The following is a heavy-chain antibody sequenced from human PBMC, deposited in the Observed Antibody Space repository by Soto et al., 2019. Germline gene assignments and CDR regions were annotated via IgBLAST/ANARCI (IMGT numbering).Heavy chain of an antibody. V-gene: IGHV4-4*07. CDR1: GGSISGYY. Sequence: SETLSLTCIVSGGSISGYYWSWIRQPAGKELEWIGRIYSDGTTNYNPCLKGRGTMSVETSKKQISLKLTSVTAAATAMYYCARDRGYRSGSFGSWGQGVLVTVSS. D-gene: IGHD5-18*01. J-gene: IGHJ4*02. CDR2: IYSDGTT. CDR3: ARDRGYRSGSFGS.